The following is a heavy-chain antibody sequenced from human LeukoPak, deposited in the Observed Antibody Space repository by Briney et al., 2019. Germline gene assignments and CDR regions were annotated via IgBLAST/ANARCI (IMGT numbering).Heavy chain of an antibody. Sequence: ASAKVSCKASGYTFTSYAMHWVRQAPGQRLEWMGWINAGNGNTKYSQKFQGRVTITRDTSASTAYMELSSLRSEDTAVYYCARDQAMGYFDYWGQGTLVTVSS. CDR2: INAGNGNT. CDR1: GYTFTSYA. J-gene: IGHJ4*02. V-gene: IGHV1-3*01. D-gene: IGHD5-18*01. CDR3: ARDQAMGYFDY.